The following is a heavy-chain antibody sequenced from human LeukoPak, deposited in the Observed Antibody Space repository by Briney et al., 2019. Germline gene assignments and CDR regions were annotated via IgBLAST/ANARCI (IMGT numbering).Heavy chain of an antibody. Sequence: SETLSLTCTVSGGSISSSSYYWGWIRQPPGKGLECIGLIYYSGSTYYNPSLKSRVTISVDTSKNQFSLKLSSVTAADTAMYYCARVTGYMIEDYFDYWGQGTLVTVSS. CDR2: IYYSGST. J-gene: IGHJ4*02. V-gene: IGHV4-39*07. CDR3: ARVTGYMIEDYFDY. CDR1: GGSISSSSYY. D-gene: IGHD3-22*01.